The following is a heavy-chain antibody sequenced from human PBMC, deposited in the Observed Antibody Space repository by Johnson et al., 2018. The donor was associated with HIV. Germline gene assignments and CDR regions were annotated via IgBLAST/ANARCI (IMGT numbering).Heavy chain of an antibody. CDR2: IYSGGST. Sequence: VQLVESGGGVVQPGRSLRLSCAASGFTFSSYAMHWVRQAPGKGLEWVSVIYSGGSTYYADSVKGRFTISRDNSKNTLYLQMNSLRAEDTAVYYCARGSAFDIWGQGTMVTVSS. D-gene: IGHD6-6*01. CDR1: GFTFSSYA. V-gene: IGHV3-66*01. CDR3: ARGSAFDI. J-gene: IGHJ3*02.